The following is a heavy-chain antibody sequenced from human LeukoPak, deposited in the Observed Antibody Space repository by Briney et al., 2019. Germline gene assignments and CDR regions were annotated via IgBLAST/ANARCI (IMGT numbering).Heavy chain of an antibody. CDR1: GYTFTGYY. CDR2: INPNSGGT. D-gene: IGHD2-2*01. Sequence: ALVKVSCKASGYTFTGYYMHWVRQAPGQGLEWMGWINPNSGGTNYAQKFQGWVTMTRDTSISTAYMELSRLRSDDTAVYYCTTREIVVEPAATSLVRGVLWRSDFWGHGTLVTVSS. CDR3: TTREIVVEPAATSLVRGVLWRSDF. V-gene: IGHV1-2*04. J-gene: IGHJ4*01.